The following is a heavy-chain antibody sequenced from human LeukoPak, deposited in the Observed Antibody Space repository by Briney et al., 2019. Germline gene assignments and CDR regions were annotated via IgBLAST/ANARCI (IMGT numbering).Heavy chain of an antibody. Sequence: GGSLRLSCAASGFTFSSYWMSWVRKAPGKGLEWVANIKQDGSEKYYVDSVKGRFTISRDNAKNSLYLQMNSLRAEDTAVYYCARDDSGYDILTGYNYFDYWGQGTLVTVSS. J-gene: IGHJ4*02. CDR2: IKQDGSEK. CDR3: ARDDSGYDILTGYNYFDY. V-gene: IGHV3-7*04. D-gene: IGHD3-9*01. CDR1: GFTFSSYW.